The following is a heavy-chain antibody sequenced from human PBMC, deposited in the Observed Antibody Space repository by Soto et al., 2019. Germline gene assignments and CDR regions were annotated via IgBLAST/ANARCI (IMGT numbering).Heavy chain of an antibody. CDR1: GYTFTSFG. D-gene: IGHD4-17*01. V-gene: IGHV1-18*01. Sequence: GASVKVSFKASGYTFTSFGITWVRQAPGQGLEWMGWISVYNGKTNYAQKLQGRVTVTRDTSTNTAYMELRSLRSDDTAVYYCAKDDYGKNDGDSLEMWGQGTMVTVSS. CDR3: AKDDYGKNDGDSLEM. CDR2: ISVYNGKT. J-gene: IGHJ3*02.